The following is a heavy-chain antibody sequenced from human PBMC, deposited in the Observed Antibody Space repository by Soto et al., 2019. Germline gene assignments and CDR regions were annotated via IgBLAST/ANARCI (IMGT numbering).Heavy chain of an antibody. V-gene: IGHV4-4*02. Sequence: SEPLSHTCTVSGGSISSSNWWSWVRQPPGKGLEWIGEIYHSGSTNYNPSLKSRVTISVDKSKNQFSLKLSSVTAADTAVYYCARDPENDYGDYGHHGMDVWGQGTTVTVSS. J-gene: IGHJ6*02. CDR3: ARDPENDYGDYGHHGMDV. CDR2: IYHSGST. D-gene: IGHD4-17*01. CDR1: GGSISSSNW.